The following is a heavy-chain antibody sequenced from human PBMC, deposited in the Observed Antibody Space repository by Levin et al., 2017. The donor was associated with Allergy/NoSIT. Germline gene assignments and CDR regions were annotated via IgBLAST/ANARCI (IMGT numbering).Heavy chain of an antibody. CDR1: GDSVSSNSAA. V-gene: IGHV6-1*01. Sequence: SQTLSLTCAISGDSVSSNSAAWNWIRQSPSRGLEWLVRTYYRSKWSNDYAVSVKSRIIINPDTSKNQFSLHLNSVTPEDTAVYYCARDLLIASRLRSNYFDYWGQGILVTVSS. J-gene: IGHJ4*02. D-gene: IGHD6-6*01. CDR3: ARDLLIASRLRSNYFDY. CDR2: TYYRSKWSN.